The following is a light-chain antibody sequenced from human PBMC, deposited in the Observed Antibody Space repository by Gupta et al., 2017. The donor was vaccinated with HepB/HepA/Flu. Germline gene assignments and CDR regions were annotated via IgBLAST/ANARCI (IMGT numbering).Light chain of an antibody. CDR2: WAS. CDR3: HQDYSRPFS. CDR1: QSVLYFSDNKNY. Sequence: DIVMSQSPDSLAVPLGERASINCKSSQSVLYFSDNKNYLGWYQQKPGQPPKLLLSWASTREPGVPDRFRGSGSGTDFTLTISRLQAEDVAVYYCHQDYSRPFSFGPGTKVDVK. J-gene: IGKJ3*01. V-gene: IGKV4-1*01.